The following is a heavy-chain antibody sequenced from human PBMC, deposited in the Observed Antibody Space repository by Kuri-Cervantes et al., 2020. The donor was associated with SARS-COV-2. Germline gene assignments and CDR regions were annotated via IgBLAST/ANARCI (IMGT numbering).Heavy chain of an antibody. CDR2: ISGSGGST. CDR1: GFTFSSYA. Sequence: GGSLRLSCAASGFTFSSYAMSWVRQAPGKGLEWVSAISGSGGSTYYADSVKGRFTISRDNSKNTPYLQMNSLRAEDTAVYYCAKDLNYVVPAAISSYDYYYGMDVWGQGTTVTVSS. J-gene: IGHJ6*02. D-gene: IGHD2-2*01. V-gene: IGHV3-23*01. CDR3: AKDLNYVVPAAISSYDYYYGMDV.